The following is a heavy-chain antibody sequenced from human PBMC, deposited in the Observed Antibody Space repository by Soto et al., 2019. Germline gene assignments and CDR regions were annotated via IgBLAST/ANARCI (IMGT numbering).Heavy chain of an antibody. Sequence: SETLSLTCAVYGGSFSGYYWSWIRQPPGKGLEWIGEINHSGSTNYNPSLKSRVTISVDTSKNQFSLKLSSVTAADTAVYYCASRNQNYYDSSGYYPRNLDNWFDPWGQGTLVTVSS. D-gene: IGHD3-22*01. CDR1: GGSFSGYY. CDR3: ASRNQNYYDSSGYYPRNLDNWFDP. CDR2: INHSGST. V-gene: IGHV4-34*01. J-gene: IGHJ5*02.